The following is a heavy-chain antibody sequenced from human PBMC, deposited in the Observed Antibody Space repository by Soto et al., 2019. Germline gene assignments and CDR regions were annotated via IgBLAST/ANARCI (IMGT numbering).Heavy chain of an antibody. Sequence: GGSLRLSCAASGFTVSSNYMSWVRQAPGKGLEWVSVIYSGGTTYHADSVKGRFTISRDNSKNTLYLQMNSLRAEDTAVYYCARADTIFGVVITTREYFLHWGQGTLVTVSS. CDR1: GFTVSSNY. V-gene: IGHV3-66*01. CDR2: IYSGGTT. J-gene: IGHJ1*01. CDR3: ARADTIFGVVITTREYFLH. D-gene: IGHD3-3*01.